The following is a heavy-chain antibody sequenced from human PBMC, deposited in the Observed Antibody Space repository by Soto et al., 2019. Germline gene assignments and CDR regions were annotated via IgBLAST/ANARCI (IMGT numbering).Heavy chain of an antibody. Sequence: EVQLVQSGAEVKKPGESLRIGCKGSGYVFGTYWINWVRQLPGRGLEWMGRIDPSDSESNYGPSFQGHVSMSVDTSSNTAYLQWTSLRASDRATYYCARETGTYGNDYWGQGTLVSVFS. CDR1: GYVFGTYW. CDR2: IDPSDSES. J-gene: IGHJ4*02. V-gene: IGHV5-10-1*03. D-gene: IGHD3-10*01. CDR3: ARETGTYGNDY.